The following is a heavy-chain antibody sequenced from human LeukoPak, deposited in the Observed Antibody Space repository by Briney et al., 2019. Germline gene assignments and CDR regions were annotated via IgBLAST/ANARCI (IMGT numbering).Heavy chain of an antibody. Sequence: GGSLRLSCTTSGFTFGDYAMSWVRQAPGKGLEWVGFIRSKTYGGTTEYAASVKGRFTISRDDFKSIAYLQMNSLKTEDTAVYYCTSANYYGSGSYWYWGQGTLVTVSS. J-gene: IGHJ4*02. V-gene: IGHV3-49*04. CDR2: IRSKTYGGTT. CDR1: GFTFGDYA. D-gene: IGHD3-10*01. CDR3: TSANYYGSGSYWY.